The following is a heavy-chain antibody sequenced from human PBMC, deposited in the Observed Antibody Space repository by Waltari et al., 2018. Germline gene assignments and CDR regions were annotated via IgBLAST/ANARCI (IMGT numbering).Heavy chain of an antibody. V-gene: IGHV4-38-2*01. J-gene: IGHJ4*02. CDR2: IYHMGST. Sequence: QVQLQESGPGLVKPSETLSLTCVVPGSSVRSGYYWGWIRQPPGKGLVRIGGIYHMGSTYYNPSLKSRVTIAVNTSKNQCSLKLSSVTAADTAVYYCARHGTRITMTSSFEYWGQGTLVTVSS. D-gene: IGHD3-3*01. CDR1: GSSVRSGYY. CDR3: ARHGTRITMTSSFEY.